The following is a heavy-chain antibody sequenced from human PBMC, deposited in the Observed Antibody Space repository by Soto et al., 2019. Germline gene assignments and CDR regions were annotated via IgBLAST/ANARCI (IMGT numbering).Heavy chain of an antibody. V-gene: IGHV1-69*13. CDR1: GGTFSSYA. Sequence: SVKVSCKASGGTFSSYAISWVRQAPGQGLEWMGRIIPIFGTANYAQKFQGRVMITADDSTITAYLELSSLRFEDTALFFCARDQAHSSGYYPGAFDIWGQGTMVTVSS. CDR3: ARDQAHSSGYYPGAFDI. J-gene: IGHJ3*02. CDR2: IIPIFGTA. D-gene: IGHD3-22*01.